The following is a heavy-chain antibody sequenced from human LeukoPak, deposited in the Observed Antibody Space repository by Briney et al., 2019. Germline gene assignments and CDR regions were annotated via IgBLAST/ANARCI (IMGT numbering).Heavy chain of an antibody. CDR1: GYTFTGYY. Sequence: ASVKVSCKASGYTFTGYYMHWVRQAPGQGLGWMGWINPNSGGTNYAQKFQGRVTMTRDTSISTAYMELSRLRSDDTAVYYCARDEAHYYGSGSYPNWFDPWGQGTLVTVSS. J-gene: IGHJ5*02. V-gene: IGHV1-2*02. D-gene: IGHD3-10*01. CDR3: ARDEAHYYGSGSYPNWFDP. CDR2: INPNSGGT.